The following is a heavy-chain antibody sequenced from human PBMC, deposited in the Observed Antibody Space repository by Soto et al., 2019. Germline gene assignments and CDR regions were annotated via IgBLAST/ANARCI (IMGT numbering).Heavy chain of an antibody. CDR1: GVSISSTGYY. CDR3: ARSYDFWSGYGPFDY. V-gene: IGHV4-31*03. J-gene: IGHJ4*02. CDR2: LYYTGST. D-gene: IGHD3-3*01. Sequence: SETLSLTCTVSGVSISSTGYYWSWVRQHPGKGLEWIGFLYYTGSTSYNPSLKNRVIISLDTSKNQFSLSLTAVTAADTAVYYCARSYDFWSGYGPFDYWGQGTLVTVSS.